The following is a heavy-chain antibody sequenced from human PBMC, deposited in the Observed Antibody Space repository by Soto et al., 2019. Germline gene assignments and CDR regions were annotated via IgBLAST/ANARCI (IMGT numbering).Heavy chain of an antibody. CDR3: ARDWFSSSSCYYDFWSGYQKPYYYGMDV. D-gene: IGHD3-3*01. CDR1: GFTFSSYG. V-gene: IGHV3-33*01. J-gene: IGHJ6*02. Sequence: GGSLRLSCAASGFTFSSYGMHWVRQAPGKGLEWVAVIWYDGSNKYYADTEKGRFTISRDNSKNTLYLQMNSLRAEDKAVYYSARDWFSSSSCYYDFWSGYQKPYYYGMDVWGQGTTVTSP. CDR2: IWYDGSNK.